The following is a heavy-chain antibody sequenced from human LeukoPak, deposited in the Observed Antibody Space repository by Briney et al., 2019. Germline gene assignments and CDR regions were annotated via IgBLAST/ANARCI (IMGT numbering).Heavy chain of an antibody. CDR3: ARANGMDV. V-gene: IGHV3-7*01. CDR1: GFTFSNYW. CDR2: INQDGSEK. Sequence: GGSLRLSCAASGFTFSNYWMSWVRQAPGKGLEWVANINQDGSEKYFVDSVKGRFTISRDNAKNSLYLQMSSLRDDDTALYYCARANGMDVWGQGTTVTVSS. J-gene: IGHJ6*02.